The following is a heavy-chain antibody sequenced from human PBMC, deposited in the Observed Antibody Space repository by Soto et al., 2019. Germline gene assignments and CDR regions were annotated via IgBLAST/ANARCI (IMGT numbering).Heavy chain of an antibody. CDR2: IDPSDSYT. CDR1: GYSFTSYW. V-gene: IGHV5-10-1*01. J-gene: IGHJ6*02. CDR3: ARHQINYDILTGYDTYYYYGMDV. Sequence: PGESLKISCKVSGYSFTSYWISWVRQMPGKGLEWMGRIDPSDSYTNYSPSFQGHVTISADKSISTAYLQWSSLKASDTAMYYCARHQINYDILTGYDTYYYYGMDVWGQGTTVTV. D-gene: IGHD3-9*01.